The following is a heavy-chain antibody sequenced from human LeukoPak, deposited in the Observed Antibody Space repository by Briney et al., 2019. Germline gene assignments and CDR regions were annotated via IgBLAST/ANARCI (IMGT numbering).Heavy chain of an antibody. CDR2: IRRKGNGGTT. CDR1: GFIFGDYG. D-gene: IGHD4-23*01. V-gene: IGHV3-49*03. Sequence: GGSLRLSCTAFGFIFGDYGKSWFRQAPGKGLEWVGFIRRKGNGGTTEYAASVKGRFTISRDDSKNIVYLQMNSLKTEDTAVYYCSTSPSPVGYWGQGTLVTVSS. J-gene: IGHJ4*02. CDR3: STSPSPVGY.